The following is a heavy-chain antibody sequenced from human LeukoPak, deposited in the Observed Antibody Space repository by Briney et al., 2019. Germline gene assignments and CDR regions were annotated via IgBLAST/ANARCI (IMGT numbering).Heavy chain of an antibody. CDR1: GGSISSSSYY. D-gene: IGHD3-10*01. V-gene: IGHV4-39*01. Sequence: SDTLSLTCTVSGGSISSSSYYWGWIRQPPGKGLEWIGTIYYSGSTYYNPSLKSRVTISVDTSKNQFSLKLRSVTAADTAVYYCARNRYYYGSGNYGVPNWFDPWGQGTLVTVSS. CDR3: ARNRYYYGSGNYGVPNWFDP. J-gene: IGHJ5*02. CDR2: IYYSGST.